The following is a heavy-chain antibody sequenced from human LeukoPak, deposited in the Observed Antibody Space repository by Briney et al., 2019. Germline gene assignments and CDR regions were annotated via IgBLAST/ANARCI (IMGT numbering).Heavy chain of an antibody. J-gene: IGHJ4*02. V-gene: IGHV2-5*02. CDR2: LYWDDDK. CDR1: GFSLSTRGVG. D-gene: IGHD3-22*01. CDR3: AHRTTYYYDSSGYYAYYFDY. Sequence: ESGPTLVNPTQTLTLTCTFSGFSLSTRGVGVGWIRQPPAKALEWLALLYWDDDKRYSPSLKSRLTITKDTSKNQVVLTMTNMDPVDTATYYCAHRTTYYYDSSGYYAYYFDYWGQGTLVTVSS.